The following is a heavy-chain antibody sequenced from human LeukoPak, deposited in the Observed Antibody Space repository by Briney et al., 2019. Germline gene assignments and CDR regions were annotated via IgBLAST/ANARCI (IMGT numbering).Heavy chain of an antibody. CDR1: GGTFSSYA. CDR2: IIPIFGTA. V-gene: IGHV1-69*05. J-gene: IGHJ4*02. CDR3: ARDGRARGVLDY. D-gene: IGHD3-10*01. Sequence: GSSVKVSCKASGGTFSSYAISWVRQAPGQGPEWMGGIIPIFGTANYAQKFQGRVTITTDESTSTAYMELRSLRSDDTAVYYCARDGRARGVLDYWGQGTLVTVSS.